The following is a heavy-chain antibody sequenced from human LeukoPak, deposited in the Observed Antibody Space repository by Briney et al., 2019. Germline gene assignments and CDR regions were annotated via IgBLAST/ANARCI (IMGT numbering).Heavy chain of an antibody. CDR3: ARRNPRSVGDAFDI. J-gene: IGHJ3*02. Sequence: SETLSLTCTVSGDSISSGDYYWSWIRQPPGKGLEWIGYIYYSGSTYYNPSLKSRVTISVDTSKNQFSLKLSSVTAADTAVYYCARRNPRSVGDAFDIWGQGTMVTVSS. CDR1: GDSISSGDYY. V-gene: IGHV4-30-4*01. D-gene: IGHD5/OR15-5a*01. CDR2: IYYSGST.